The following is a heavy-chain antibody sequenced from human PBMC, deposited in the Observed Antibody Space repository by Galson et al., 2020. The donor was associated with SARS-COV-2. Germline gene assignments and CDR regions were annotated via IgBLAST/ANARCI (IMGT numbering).Heavy chain of an antibody. CDR2: ISYDGSNK. CDR3: ARDHVGGYSYIFDY. CDR1: GFTFSSYA. J-gene: IGHJ4*02. D-gene: IGHD5-18*01. V-gene: IGHV3-30-3*01. Sequence: SLKISCAASGFTFSSYAMHWVRQAPGKGLEWAAVISYDGSNKYYADSVKGRFTISRDNSKNTLYLQMNSLRAEDTAVYYCARDHVGGYSYIFDYWGQGTLVTVSS.